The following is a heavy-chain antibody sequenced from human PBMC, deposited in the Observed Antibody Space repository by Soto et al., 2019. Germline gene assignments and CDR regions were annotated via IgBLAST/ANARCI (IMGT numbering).Heavy chain of an antibody. CDR1: GFTFTSYA. CDR2: ISRSGDNT. D-gene: IGHD2-2*01. CDR3: AFSYHCNY. V-gene: IGHV3-23*01. Sequence: EVQLLDSGGGLVQPGGSLRLSCAASGFTFTSYAMSWVRQAPDKGLEWVSSISRSGDNTYYADSVKGRFTISRDDSKNTRYLQMNSLGAEDTAVYYCAFSYHCNYWGQGTLVTVSS. J-gene: IGHJ4*02.